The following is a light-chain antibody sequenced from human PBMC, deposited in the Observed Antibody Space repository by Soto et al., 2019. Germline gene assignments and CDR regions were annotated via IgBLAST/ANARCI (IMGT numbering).Light chain of an antibody. J-gene: IGKJ2*01. V-gene: IGKV3-11*01. CDR2: DAS. CDR1: QTVGTY. Sequence: EIVLTQSPATLSLSPGERATLSCRASQTVGTYLAWYQQKPGQAPRLLIYDASNRATDIPARFSGRGSGTDFPLTLSSLEPEDFAVYYCQQRSNWPRTFGQGSKLEI. CDR3: QQRSNWPRT.